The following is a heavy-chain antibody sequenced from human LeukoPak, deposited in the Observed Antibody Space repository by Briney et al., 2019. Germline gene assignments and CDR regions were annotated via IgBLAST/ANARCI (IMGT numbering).Heavy chain of an antibody. CDR2: IYSGGST. J-gene: IGHJ4*02. D-gene: IGHD1-26*01. CDR1: GFTFSSNY. Sequence: AGGSLRLSCAASGFTFSSNYMSWVRQAPGKGLEWVSVIYSGGSTYYADSVKGRFTISRDNSKNTLYLQMNSLRAEDTAVYYCARVVRSGSYSIYFDYWGQGTLVTVSS. CDR3: ARVVRSGSYSIYFDY. V-gene: IGHV3-53*01.